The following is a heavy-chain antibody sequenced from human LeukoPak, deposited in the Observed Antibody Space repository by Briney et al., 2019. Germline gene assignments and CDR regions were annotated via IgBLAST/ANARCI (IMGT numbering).Heavy chain of an antibody. CDR2: INPSGGST. D-gene: IGHD2/OR15-2a*01. V-gene: IGHV1-46*01. J-gene: IGHJ4*02. CDR1: GYTFTSYY. Sequence: ASVKVSCKASGYTFTSYYMHWVRRAPGQGLEWMGIINPSGGSTSYTQKFQGRVTMTRDTSTTTVYMELSSLRSQDTAVYYCARHKEVGDYYYFDYWGQGTPVTVST. CDR3: ARHKEVGDYYYFDY.